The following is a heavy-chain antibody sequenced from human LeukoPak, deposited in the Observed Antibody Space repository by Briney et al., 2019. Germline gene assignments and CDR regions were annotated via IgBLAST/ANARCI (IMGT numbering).Heavy chain of an antibody. CDR1: GFTFSAYT. V-gene: IGHV3-21*01. D-gene: IGHD2-2*01. CDR3: ARARYCSSTNCYEHDY. Sequence: PGRSLRLSCAASGFTFSAYTMNWVRQAPGKGLEWVSSISSSSIYIYYADSVKGRFTISRDNAKNSLYLQVNSLRAEDTAVYYCARARYCSSTNCYEHDYWGQGTLVTVSS. CDR2: ISSSSIYI. J-gene: IGHJ4*02.